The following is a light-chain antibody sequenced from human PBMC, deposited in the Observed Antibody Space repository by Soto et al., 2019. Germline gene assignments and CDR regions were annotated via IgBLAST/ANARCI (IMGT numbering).Light chain of an antibody. Sequence: QSALTQPRSVSGSPGQSVTISCTGTSSDVGSYNYVSWHQQHPGKAPKLVIYDVTQRPSGVPDRFSASKSGITASLTISGLQAGDEADYYCCSYAAGDSFKFGGGTKVTVL. CDR2: DVT. V-gene: IGLV2-11*01. CDR1: SSDVGSYNY. CDR3: CSYAAGDSFK. J-gene: IGLJ2*01.